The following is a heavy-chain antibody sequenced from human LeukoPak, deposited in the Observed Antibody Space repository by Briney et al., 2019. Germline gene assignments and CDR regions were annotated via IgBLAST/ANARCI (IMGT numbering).Heavy chain of an antibody. CDR1: GGSISSGGYY. J-gene: IGHJ4*02. D-gene: IGHD4-17*01. CDR3: ARAVIMTTVTFDY. V-gene: IGHV4-31*03. CDR2: IYYSGSA. Sequence: SQTLSLTCTVSGGSISSGGYYWSWIRQHPGKGLEWIGYIYYSGSAYYNPSLKSRVTISVDTSKNQFSLKLSSATAADTAVYYCARAVIMTTVTFDYWGQGTLVTVSS.